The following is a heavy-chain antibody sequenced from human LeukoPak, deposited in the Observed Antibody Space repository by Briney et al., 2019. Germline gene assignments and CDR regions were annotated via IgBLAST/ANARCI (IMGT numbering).Heavy chain of an antibody. CDR1: GGSISSYY. Sequence: SETLSLTCTVSGGSISSYYRSWIRQPPGKGLEWIGYIYYSGSTNYNPSLKSRVTISVDTSKNQFSLKLSSVTAADTAVYYCARGHSYGYTDYFDYWGQGTLVTVSS. CDR2: IYYSGST. V-gene: IGHV4-59*01. D-gene: IGHD5-18*01. CDR3: ARGHSYGYTDYFDY. J-gene: IGHJ4*02.